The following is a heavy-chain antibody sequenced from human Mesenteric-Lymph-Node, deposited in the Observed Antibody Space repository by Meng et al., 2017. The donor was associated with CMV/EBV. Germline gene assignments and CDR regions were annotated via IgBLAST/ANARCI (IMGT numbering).Heavy chain of an antibody. J-gene: IGHJ4*02. CDR3: AAAWGDFDY. D-gene: IGHD3-16*01. V-gene: IGHV1-69*10. Sequence: SVQVSCKASGGTFSSYAISWVRQAPGQGLEWMGGIIPILGIANYAQKFQGRVTITADKSTSTAYMELSSLRSEDTAVYYCAAAWGDFDYWGQGTLVTVSS. CDR1: GGTFSSYA. CDR2: IIPILGIA.